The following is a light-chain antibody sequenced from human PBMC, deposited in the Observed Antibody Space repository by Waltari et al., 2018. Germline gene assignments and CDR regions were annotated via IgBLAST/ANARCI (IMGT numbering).Light chain of an antibody. Sequence: DIQMTQSPHSLSASVGDRVTITCRATQSISTSLNWYQQKPGKAPNLLIYGASSLERGVPSRFSGSGSGTDFTLTISSLHPEDFATYYCQQSYTTPFTFGPGTKVDLK. CDR2: GAS. J-gene: IGKJ3*01. CDR3: QQSYTTPFT. CDR1: QSISTS. V-gene: IGKV1-39*01.